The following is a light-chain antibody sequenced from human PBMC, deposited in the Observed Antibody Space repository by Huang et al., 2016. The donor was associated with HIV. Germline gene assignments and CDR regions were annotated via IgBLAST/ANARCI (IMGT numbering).Light chain of an antibody. V-gene: IGKV3-11*01. J-gene: IGKJ4*01. CDR3: QQRNSWPLT. CDR2: DSS. CDR1: QSVNSY. Sequence: ELVLTQSPATLSVSPGESVTLSCRASQSVNSYLAWYQQKSGQAPRLLIYDSSNRATGVPARFTGSGSGTDFTLTISTLEREDFAMYYCQQRNSWPLTFGGGTKVEIK.